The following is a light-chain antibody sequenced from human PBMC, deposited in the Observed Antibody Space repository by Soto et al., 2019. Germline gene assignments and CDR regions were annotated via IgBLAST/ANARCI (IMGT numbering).Light chain of an antibody. CDR3: SSFKGTNSFV. CDR2: EVN. Sequence: QSALTQPASLSGSPGQSITISCTGTSSDIGAYDYVSWFQQHPGKAPKLMISEVNNRPSGVSNRIFASKPGNTASLTVSGLQADDEANYYCSSFKGTNSFVFGTGTKVTVL. V-gene: IGLV2-14*01. CDR1: SSDIGAYDY. J-gene: IGLJ1*01.